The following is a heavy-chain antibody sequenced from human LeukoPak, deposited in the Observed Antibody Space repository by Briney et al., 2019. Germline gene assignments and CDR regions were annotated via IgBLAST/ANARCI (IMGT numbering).Heavy chain of an antibody. CDR1: GGTFSSYA. CDR2: MNPNSGNT. D-gene: IGHD3-3*01. J-gene: IGHJ5*02. Sequence: ASVKVSCKASGGTFSSYAISWVRQATGQGLEWMGWMNPNSGNTGYAQKFQGRVTMTRNTSISTAYMELSSLRSEDTAVYYCARPKTRITIFGVVIGSPWFDPWGQGTLVTVSS. V-gene: IGHV1-8*02. CDR3: ARPKTRITIFGVVIGSPWFDP.